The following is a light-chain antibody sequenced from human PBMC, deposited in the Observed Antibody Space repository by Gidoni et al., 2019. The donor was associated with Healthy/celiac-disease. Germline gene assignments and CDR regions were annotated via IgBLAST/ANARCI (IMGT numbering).Light chain of an antibody. CDR1: QSISSY. J-gene: IGKJ1*01. CDR2: AAS. Sequence: IQMTQSPSSLSASVGDRVTITCRASQSISSYLNWYQQKPGKAPKLLIYAASSLQSGVPSRFSGSGSGTDFTLTISSLQPEDFAPYYCQPSYSTRWTFGQGTKVEIK. CDR3: QPSYSTRWT. V-gene: IGKV1-39*01.